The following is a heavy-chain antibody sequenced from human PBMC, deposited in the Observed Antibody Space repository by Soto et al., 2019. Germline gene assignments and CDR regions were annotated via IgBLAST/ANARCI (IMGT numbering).Heavy chain of an antibody. Sequence: GGSLRLSCAVSGFTLSSHSRNWVRQAQGKGLEWVSSISSSSSYIYYADSVKGRFTISRDNAKNSLYLQMNSLRAEDTAVYYCARPISNRMRYYYYYMDVWGKRTTVTVSS. V-gene: IGHV3-21*01. D-gene: IGHD4-4*01. CDR1: GFTLSSHS. J-gene: IGHJ6*03. CDR2: ISSSSSYI. CDR3: ARPISNRMRYYYYYMDV.